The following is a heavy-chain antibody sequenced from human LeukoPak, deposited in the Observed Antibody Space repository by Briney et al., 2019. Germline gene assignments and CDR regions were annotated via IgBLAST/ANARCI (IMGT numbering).Heavy chain of an antibody. CDR1: GGSISDTTYY. CDR2: IYYSGNT. CDR3: ARAPHSFDAVRSRYYFDY. D-gene: IGHD3-10*02. Sequence: SETLSLTCTVSGGSISDTTYYWGWIRQSPGKGLEWFGSIYYSGNTYYNPSLKSRVTISVDRSKNQFSLKLTSVTAADTAVYYCARAPHSFDAVRSRYYFDYWGQGTLVTVSS. V-gene: IGHV4-39*07. J-gene: IGHJ4*02.